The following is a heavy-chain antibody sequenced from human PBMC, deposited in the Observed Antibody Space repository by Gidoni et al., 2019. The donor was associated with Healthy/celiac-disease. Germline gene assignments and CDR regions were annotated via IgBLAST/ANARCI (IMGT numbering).Heavy chain of an antibody. CDR1: GGSISSYY. D-gene: IGHD3-10*01. Sequence: QVQLQESGPGLVKPSETLSLTCTVSGGSISSYYWSWIRQPPGKGLEWIGYIYYSGSTNYNPSLKSRVTISVDTSKNQFSLKLSSVTAADTAVYYCARFILFQDYYGSGSYPNNWFDPWGQGTLVTVSS. V-gene: IGHV4-59*08. J-gene: IGHJ5*02. CDR3: ARFILFQDYYGSGSYPNNWFDP. CDR2: IYYSGST.